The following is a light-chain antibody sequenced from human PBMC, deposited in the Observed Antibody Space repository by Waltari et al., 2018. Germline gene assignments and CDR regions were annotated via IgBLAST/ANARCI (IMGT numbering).Light chain of an antibody. CDR2: EDD. CDR1: SGSIASNY. Sequence: FILTQPHSVSESPGKTVTISCTRSSGSIASNYVQWYQQRPGSSPTTAIHEDDQRPSGVPDRFSGSIDGSSNSASLTISGLKTEDESDYYCQSYDSTTVIFGGGTKLTVL. CDR3: QSYDSTTVI. J-gene: IGLJ2*01. V-gene: IGLV6-57*01.